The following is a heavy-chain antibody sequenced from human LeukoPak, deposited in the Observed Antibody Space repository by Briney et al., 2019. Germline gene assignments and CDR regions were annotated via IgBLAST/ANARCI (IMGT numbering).Heavy chain of an antibody. CDR3: ARGGVTTHMDV. CDR2: ISAYNGNT. J-gene: IGHJ6*04. V-gene: IGHV1-18*01. Sequence: ASVRVSCKASGFTFTSYGLTWVRQAPGQGLEWMGWISAYNGNTNYAQNLQGRVTMTTDTSTSTAYMELRSLRSDDTAVYYCARGGVTTHMDVWGKGTTVTVSS. CDR1: GFTFTSYG. D-gene: IGHD4-17*01.